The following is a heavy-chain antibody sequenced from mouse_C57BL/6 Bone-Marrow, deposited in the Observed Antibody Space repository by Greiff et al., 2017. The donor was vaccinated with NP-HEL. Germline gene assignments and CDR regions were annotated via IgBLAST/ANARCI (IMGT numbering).Heavy chain of an antibody. D-gene: IGHD3-1*01. CDR2: IHPNSGST. CDR1: GFTFTSYW. CDR3: ANQHRLAWFAY. J-gene: IGHJ3*01. V-gene: IGHV1-64*01. Sequence: QVQLQQSGAELVKPGASVKLSCKASGFTFTSYWMHWVKQRPGQGLEWIGMIHPNSGSTNYTEKFKSKATMTVDKSTRTAYMQLSSLTYEDAAFYSCANQHRLAWFAYWGQGTLVTVSA.